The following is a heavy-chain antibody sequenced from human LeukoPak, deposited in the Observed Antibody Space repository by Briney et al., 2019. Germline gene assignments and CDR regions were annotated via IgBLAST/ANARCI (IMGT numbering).Heavy chain of an antibody. Sequence: SQTLSLTCAVSGGSISSGGYSWSWIRQPPGKGLEWIGYIYHSGSTYYNPSLKSRVTISVDRSKNQFSLKLSSVTAADTAVYYCAREAYSSSSDYWGQGTLVTVSS. V-gene: IGHV4-30-2*01. CDR3: AREAYSSSSDY. D-gene: IGHD6-6*01. J-gene: IGHJ4*02. CDR1: GGSISSGGYS. CDR2: IYHSGST.